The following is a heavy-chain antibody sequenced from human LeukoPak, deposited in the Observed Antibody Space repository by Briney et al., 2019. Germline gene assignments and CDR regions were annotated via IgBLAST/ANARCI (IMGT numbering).Heavy chain of an antibody. J-gene: IGHJ4*02. CDR1: GFTFSSYA. CDR3: SSGKPRSFDY. Sequence: PGRSLRLSCAASGFTFSSYAMHWVRQAPGKGLEWVAVISYDGSNKYYADSVKGRFTISRDNSKNTLYLQMNSLRAEDTAVYYCSSGKPRSFDYWGQGTLVTVSS. V-gene: IGHV3-30-3*01. CDR2: ISYDGSNK. D-gene: IGHD6-19*01.